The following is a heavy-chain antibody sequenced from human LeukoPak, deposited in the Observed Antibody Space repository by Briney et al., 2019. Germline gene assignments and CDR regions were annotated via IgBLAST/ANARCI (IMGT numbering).Heavy chain of an antibody. D-gene: IGHD2-15*01. J-gene: IGHJ6*03. Sequence: SGTLSLTCAVSGGSISSSNWWSWVRQPPGKGLEWIGEIYHSGSTNYNPSLKSRVTISVDKSKNQFSLKLSSVTAADTAVYYCASRSPYYYYYYMDVWGKGTTVTVSS. CDR3: ASRSPYYYYYYMDV. V-gene: IGHV4-4*02. CDR1: GGSISSSNW. CDR2: IYHSGST.